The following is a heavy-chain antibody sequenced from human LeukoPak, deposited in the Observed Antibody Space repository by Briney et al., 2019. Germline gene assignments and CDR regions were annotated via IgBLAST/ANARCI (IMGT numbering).Heavy chain of an antibody. CDR3: ARAGGGRPFDP. V-gene: IGHV3-7*01. Sequence: GGSLRLSCAASGFTFTSYWMNWVRQAPGKGLERVANIKQDGSAKYYVDSVKGRFTISRDNAKNSLYLQMNSLRAEDTAVYYCARAGGGRPFDPWGQGTLVTVSS. J-gene: IGHJ5*02. D-gene: IGHD3-16*01. CDR2: IKQDGSAK. CDR1: GFTFTSYW.